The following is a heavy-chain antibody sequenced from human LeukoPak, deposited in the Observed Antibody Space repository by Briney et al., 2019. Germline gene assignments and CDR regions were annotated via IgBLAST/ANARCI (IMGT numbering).Heavy chain of an antibody. CDR2: ISTSGGRT. CDR1: GFTFSSYA. D-gene: IGHD6-19*01. J-gene: IGHJ4*02. CDR3: ARVSSGWPFDF. Sequence: GGSLRLSCAASGFTFSSYAMSWVRHAPGQGLEWVSLISTSGGRTYYADSVKGRFTISRDNSKNTLYLQMNSLRAEDTAVYYCARVSSGWPFDFWGQGTLVTVSS. V-gene: IGHV3-23*01.